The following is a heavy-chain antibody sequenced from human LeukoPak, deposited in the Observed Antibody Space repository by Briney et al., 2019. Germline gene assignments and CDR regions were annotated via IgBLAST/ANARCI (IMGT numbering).Heavy chain of an antibody. J-gene: IGHJ5*02. CDR1: GFTFSDYP. V-gene: IGHV3-21*01. D-gene: IGHD2-2*02. CDR2: ISSSSSYI. Sequence: GGSLRLSCATSGFTFSDYPMSWVRQAPGKGLEWVSSISSSSSYIYYADSVKGRFTISRDNAKNSLYLQMNSLRAEDTAVYYCARDRYCSSTSCYSNWFDPWGQGTLVTVSS. CDR3: ARDRYCSSTSCYSNWFDP.